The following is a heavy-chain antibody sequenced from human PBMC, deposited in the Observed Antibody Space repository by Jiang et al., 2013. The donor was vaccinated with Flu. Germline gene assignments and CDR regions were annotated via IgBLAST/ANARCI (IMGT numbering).Heavy chain of an antibody. J-gene: IGHJ6*02. CDR2: INHSGST. Sequence: LLKPSETLSLTCAVYGGSFSGYYWSWIRQPPGKGLEWIGEINHSGSTNYNPSLKSRVTISVDTSKNQFSLTLRSVTAADTAVYYCARDPHSFYGLDVWGQGTTVTV. V-gene: IGHV4-34*01. CDR3: ARDPHSFYGLDV. CDR1: GGSFSGYY. D-gene: IGHD4-11*01.